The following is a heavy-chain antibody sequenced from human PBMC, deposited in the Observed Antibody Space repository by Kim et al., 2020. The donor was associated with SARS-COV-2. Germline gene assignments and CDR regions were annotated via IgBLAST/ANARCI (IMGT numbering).Heavy chain of an antibody. J-gene: IGHJ4*02. V-gene: IGHV3-23*01. D-gene: IGHD1-26*01. Sequence: GGSLRLSCAASGFTFSTYAMNWVRQAPMKGLEWVSDISNGGDLTHYADSVKGRFTISRDNSKNTLYLQMNSLTAEDTAVYYCAKGWRVGATYFDSWGQGTLDSVPS. CDR2: ISNGGDLT. CDR1: GFTFSTYA. CDR3: AKGWRVGATYFDS.